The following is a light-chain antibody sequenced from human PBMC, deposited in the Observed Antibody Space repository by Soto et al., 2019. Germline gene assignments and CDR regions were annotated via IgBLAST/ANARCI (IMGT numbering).Light chain of an antibody. V-gene: IGKV1-9*01. CDR2: AAS. J-gene: IGKJ1*01. CDR3: QEYKSYSWT. Sequence: IQLTQSPSSLSASVGDRVTITCRASQGISSYLAWYQQKPGKAPKLLIYAASSLESGVPSRVSGSGSGTEFTLTIDSLQPDDFATYYCQEYKSYSWTFGQGTKV. CDR1: QGISSY.